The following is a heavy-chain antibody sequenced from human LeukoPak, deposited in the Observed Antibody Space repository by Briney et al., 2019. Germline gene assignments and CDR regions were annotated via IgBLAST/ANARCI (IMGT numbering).Heavy chain of an antibody. CDR1: GYTFTSYD. CDR2: MNPNSGNT. CDR3: ARGPYYYYGMDV. J-gene: IGHJ6*02. V-gene: IGHV1-8*01. Sequence: ASVKVSCKASGYTFTSYDINWVRQATGPGLEWMGWMNPNSGNTGYAQKFQGRVTMTRNTSISTAYMELSSLRSEDTAVYYCARGPYYYYGMDVWGQGTTVTVSS.